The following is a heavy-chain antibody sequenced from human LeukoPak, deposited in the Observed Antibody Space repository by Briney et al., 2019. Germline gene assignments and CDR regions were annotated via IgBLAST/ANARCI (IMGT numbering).Heavy chain of an antibody. CDR3: AGETYYDILTGYYSRGIPHDY. Sequence: GGSLRLSCAASGFTFSGYWMHWVRQGPGKGLVWVSRINTDGSSTTYADSVKGRFTISRDNAKNTLYLQMNSLRAEDTAVYYCAGETYYDILTGYYSRGIPHDYWGQGTLVTVSS. CDR2: INTDGSST. V-gene: IGHV3-74*01. D-gene: IGHD3-9*01. J-gene: IGHJ4*02. CDR1: GFTFSGYW.